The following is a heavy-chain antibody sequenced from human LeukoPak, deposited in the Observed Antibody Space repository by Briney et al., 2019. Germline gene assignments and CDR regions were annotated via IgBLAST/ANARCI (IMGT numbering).Heavy chain of an antibody. CDR3: ARVRVGATRDFDY. V-gene: IGHV1-46*01. J-gene: IGHJ4*02. D-gene: IGHD1-26*01. CDR2: IIPGGGST. CDR1: GYPFTNYY. Sequence: GASVKVSCKASGYPFTNYYMHWVRQAPGQGLEWMGIIIPGGGSTSYAQKFQGRVTMTRDTSTSTVYMELSSLRSEDTAVYYCARVRVGATRDFDYWGQGTLVTVSS.